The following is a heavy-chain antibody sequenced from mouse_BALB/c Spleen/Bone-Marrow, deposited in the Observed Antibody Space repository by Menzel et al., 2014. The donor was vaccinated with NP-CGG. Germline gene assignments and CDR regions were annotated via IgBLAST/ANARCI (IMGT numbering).Heavy chain of an antibody. V-gene: IGHV5-6-5*01. D-gene: IGHD4-1*02. Sequence: EVKLMESGGGLVKPGGSLKLSCAASGFTFSTYAMSWVRQTPEKRLEWVASISNGGSTYYQVSVKGRFTISRDNARNILYLQMSSLRSEDTAMYYCARAPQLLYYFDYWGQGTTLTVSS. CDR1: GFTFSTYA. J-gene: IGHJ2*01. CDR2: ISNGGST. CDR3: ARAPQLLYYFDY.